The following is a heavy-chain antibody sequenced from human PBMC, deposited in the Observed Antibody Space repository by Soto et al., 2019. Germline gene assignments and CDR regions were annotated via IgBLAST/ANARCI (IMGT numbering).Heavy chain of an antibody. CDR3: AGAPPGSGWLDYYYYGLDV. Sequence: QVQLQESGPGLVKPSETLSLTCTVSGGSISSYYWSWIRQPPGKGLEWIGYIYHSGSTNYNPSLKYLVTISVDTSKNQFSLKLSSVTAADTAVYYCAGAPPGSGWLDYYYYGLDVWGQGTTVTVSS. CDR2: IYHSGST. V-gene: IGHV4-59*01. CDR1: GGSISSYY. J-gene: IGHJ6*02. D-gene: IGHD6-19*01.